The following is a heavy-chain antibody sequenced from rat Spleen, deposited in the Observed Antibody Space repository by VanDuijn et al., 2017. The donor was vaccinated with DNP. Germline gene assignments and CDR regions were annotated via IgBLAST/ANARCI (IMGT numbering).Heavy chain of an antibody. Sequence: EVQLVESGGGLVKPGRSLKLSCAASEFTFSDYAMAWVRQAPGKGLEWVASINTDGGSTYYPDSVKGRFTISRENVENTVYLQMNSLRSEDTATYYCTTAGYYDGSYYPYFDYWGQGVMVTVSS. CDR3: TTAGYYDGSYYPYFDY. CDR2: INTDGGST. V-gene: IGHV5S23*01. D-gene: IGHD1-12*02. J-gene: IGHJ2*01. CDR1: EFTFSDYA.